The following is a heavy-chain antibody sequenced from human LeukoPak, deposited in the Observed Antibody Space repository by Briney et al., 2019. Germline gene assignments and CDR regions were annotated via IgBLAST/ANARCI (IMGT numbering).Heavy chain of an antibody. Sequence: SVTVSCKASGGTFSSYAMSWVRQAPGQGLEWVGGIIPIFGTANYAQKFQGRVTITADKSTSTAYMELSSLRSEDTAVYYCASSERIAAAGTHGGYYFDYWGQGTLVTVSS. V-gene: IGHV1-69*06. CDR1: GGTFSSYA. J-gene: IGHJ4*02. CDR3: ASSERIAAAGTHGGYYFDY. CDR2: IIPIFGTA. D-gene: IGHD6-13*01.